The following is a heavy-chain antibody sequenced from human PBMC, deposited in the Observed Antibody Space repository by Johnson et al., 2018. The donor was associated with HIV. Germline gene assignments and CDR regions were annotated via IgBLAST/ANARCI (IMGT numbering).Heavy chain of an antibody. J-gene: IGHJ3*02. V-gene: IGHV3-11*05. CDR1: GFTFRDYY. D-gene: IGHD3-16*01. CDR3: AREVFGITGAFDI. CDR2: IYSGGTT. Sequence: QVQLVESGGGLVQPGGSLRLSCATSGFTFRDYYMSWIRQAPGKGLEWVSYIYSGGTTNYADSVKGRFTISRDNAKNSLFLQMNSLRAEDTALYYCAREVFGITGAFDIWGQGTMVTVSS.